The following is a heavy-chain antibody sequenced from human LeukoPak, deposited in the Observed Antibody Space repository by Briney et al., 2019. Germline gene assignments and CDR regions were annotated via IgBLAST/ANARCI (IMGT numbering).Heavy chain of an antibody. D-gene: IGHD6-13*01. CDR2: IYYGGST. CDR3: ARGPGIAAAGPGS. V-gene: IGHV4-61*01. CDR1: GGSVSSGSYY. J-gene: IGHJ4*02. Sequence: PSETLSLTCTVSGGSVSSGSYYWSWIRQPPGKGLEWIGYIYYGGSTNYNPSLKSRVTISVDTSKNQFSLKLSSVTAADTAVYYCARGPGIAAAGPGSWGQGTLVTVSS.